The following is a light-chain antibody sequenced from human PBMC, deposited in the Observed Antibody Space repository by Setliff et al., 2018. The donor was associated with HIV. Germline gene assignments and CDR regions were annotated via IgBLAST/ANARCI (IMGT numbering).Light chain of an antibody. CDR3: SSSRSSTIEV. V-gene: IGLV2-14*01. CDR1: SGDVGGYNY. Sequence: QSALTQPASVSGSPGQSITISCTGTSGDVGGYNYVSWYQQHPGKAPKLMIYDVSKRPSGVSDRFSGSKSGNTASLTISGLQAEDEADYYCSSSRSSTIEVFGTGTKVTVL. J-gene: IGLJ1*01. CDR2: DVS.